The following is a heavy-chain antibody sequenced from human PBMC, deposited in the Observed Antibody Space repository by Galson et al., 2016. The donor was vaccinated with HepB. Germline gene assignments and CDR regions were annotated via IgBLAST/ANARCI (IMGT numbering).Heavy chain of an antibody. Sequence: SLRLSCAASGFNFSSYTMNWVRQAPGKGLEWVSLISSSGRYIYYGDSVKGRFTISRDNAKHSVYLQVNSLRAEDTAVYYCARDRSGDEYYYYYGLDVWGQGTTVTVSS. V-gene: IGHV3-21*01. CDR2: ISSSGRYI. J-gene: IGHJ6*02. D-gene: IGHD6-6*01. CDR3: ARDRSGDEYYYYYGLDV. CDR1: GFNFSSYT.